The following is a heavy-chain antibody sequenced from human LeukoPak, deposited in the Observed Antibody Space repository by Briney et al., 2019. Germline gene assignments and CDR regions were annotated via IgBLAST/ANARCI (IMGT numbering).Heavy chain of an antibody. CDR1: GGSISSGNYY. D-gene: IGHD3-10*01. Sequence: SETLSLTCTVSGGSISSGNYYWSWIRQPAGKGLEWIGRIYTSGSTNYNPSLKSRVTISVDTPKNQFSLKLRSVTAADTAVYYCARSLYYYGSDSFDIWGQGTMVTVSS. CDR3: ARSLYYYGSDSFDI. V-gene: IGHV4-61*02. CDR2: IYTSGST. J-gene: IGHJ3*02.